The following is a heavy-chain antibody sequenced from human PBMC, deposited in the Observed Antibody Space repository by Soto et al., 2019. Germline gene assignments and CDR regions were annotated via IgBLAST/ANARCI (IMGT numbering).Heavy chain of an antibody. CDR3: AKVVVPTSYYYYYMDV. V-gene: IGHV3-9*01. J-gene: IGHJ6*03. Sequence: PGGSLRLSCAASGFTFDDYAMHWVRQAPGKGLEWVSGISWNSGSIGYADSVKGRFTISRDNAKNSLYLQMNSLRAEDTAVYYCAKVVVPTSYYYYYMDVWGKGTTVTVSS. D-gene: IGHD2-2*01. CDR2: ISWNSGSI. CDR1: GFTFDDYA.